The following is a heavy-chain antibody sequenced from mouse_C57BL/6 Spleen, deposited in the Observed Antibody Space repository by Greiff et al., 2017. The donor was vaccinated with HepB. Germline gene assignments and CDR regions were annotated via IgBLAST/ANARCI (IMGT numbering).Heavy chain of an antibody. V-gene: IGHV14-1*01. J-gene: IGHJ4*01. CDR1: GFNIKDYY. CDR2: IDPEDGDT. CDR3: TTLWRDVYAMDY. Sequence: EVQLQQSGAELVRPGASVKLSCTASGFNIKDYYMHWVKQRPEQGLEWIGRIDPEDGDTEYAPKFQGKATMTADTSSNTAYLQLSSLTSEDTALYYCTTLWRDVYAMDYWGQGTSVTVSS. D-gene: IGHD1-1*02.